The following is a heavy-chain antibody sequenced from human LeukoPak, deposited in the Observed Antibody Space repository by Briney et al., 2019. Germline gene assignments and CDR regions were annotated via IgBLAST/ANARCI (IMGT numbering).Heavy chain of an antibody. V-gene: IGHV4-38-2*02. D-gene: IGHD1-26*01. Sequence: PSETLSLTCTVSGGSISSYYWGWIRQPPGKGLEWIGSIYHSGSTYYNPSLKSRVTISVDTSKNQFSLKLSSVTAADTAVYYCARRDSGSYYGLDYWGQGTLVTVSS. CDR2: IYHSGST. CDR1: GGSISSYY. CDR3: ARRDSGSYYGLDY. J-gene: IGHJ4*02.